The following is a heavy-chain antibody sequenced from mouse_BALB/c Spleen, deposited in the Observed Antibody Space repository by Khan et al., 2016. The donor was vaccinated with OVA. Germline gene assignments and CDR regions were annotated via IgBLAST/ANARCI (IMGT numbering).Heavy chain of an antibody. Sequence: QVQLQQSGNELIRPGTSVKMSCKASGYTFTNYWLCWVKQRPGHGLEWIGDIYPTGYFTNYNEKFKGKATLTVDTSSNTAYMQLSGLTSEDSAVFFWTRWTTWFFDVWGAGTTVTVSS. J-gene: IGHJ1*01. CDR3: TRWTTWFFDV. CDR2: IYPTGYFT. V-gene: IGHV1-63*02. D-gene: IGHD1-1*01. CDR1: GYTFTNYW.